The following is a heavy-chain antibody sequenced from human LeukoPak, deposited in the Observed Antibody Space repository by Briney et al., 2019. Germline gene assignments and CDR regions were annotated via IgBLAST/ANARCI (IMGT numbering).Heavy chain of an antibody. V-gene: IGHV3-66*01. CDR2: TYSGGST. D-gene: IGHD5-18*01. Sequence: GGSLRLSCAASGFTVSSNYMSWVRQAPGKGLEWVSVTYSGGSTYYADSVKGRFTISRDNSKNTLYLQMNSLRAEDTAVYYCARELPMEVTVWGQGTLVTVSS. CDR3: ARELPMEVTV. CDR1: GFTVSSNY. J-gene: IGHJ4*02.